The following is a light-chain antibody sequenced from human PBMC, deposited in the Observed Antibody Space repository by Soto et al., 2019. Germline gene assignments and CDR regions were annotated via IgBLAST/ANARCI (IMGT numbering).Light chain of an antibody. CDR1: QTVISGY. Sequence: EIVLTQSPGTLSLSPGERATLSCRASQTVISGYLAWYQQKPGQAPRLLIFDASTMATGIPDRFSGSGSGTDFTLTISRLDPEDFAVYYCQQYGTSITFGGGPKVDIK. J-gene: IGKJ4*01. V-gene: IGKV3-20*01. CDR3: QQYGTSIT. CDR2: DAS.